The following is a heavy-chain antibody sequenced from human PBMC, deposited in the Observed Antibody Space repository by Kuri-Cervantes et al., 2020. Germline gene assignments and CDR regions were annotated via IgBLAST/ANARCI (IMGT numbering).Heavy chain of an antibody. CDR1: GFKFDDFS. CDR3: ARVSSSWCPDL. J-gene: IGHJ5*02. Sequence: LKISFAASGFKFDDFSMHWVRQPPGKGLEWVSGISRHGGSRGYAASVKGRFIITRDNTKNALFLQMDSLRPEDTAVYYCARVSSSWCPDLWGQGTLVTVSS. CDR2: ISRHGGSR. D-gene: IGHD6-13*01. V-gene: IGHV3-9*01.